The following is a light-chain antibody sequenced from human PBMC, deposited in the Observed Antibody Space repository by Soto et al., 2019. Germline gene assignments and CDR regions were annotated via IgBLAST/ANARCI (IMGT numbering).Light chain of an antibody. CDR3: SSDTSSSTLV. CDR1: STDVGGYHD. J-gene: IGLJ2*01. V-gene: IGLV2-14*01. CDR2: EVS. Sequence: QSALTQPASVSGSPGQSVTIACTGRSTDVGGYHDVSWYQQHPGKAPKLMIYEVSNRPSGVSNRFSGSKSGNTASLTISGLPADDEADYYCSSDTSSSTLVFGGGTKLTVL.